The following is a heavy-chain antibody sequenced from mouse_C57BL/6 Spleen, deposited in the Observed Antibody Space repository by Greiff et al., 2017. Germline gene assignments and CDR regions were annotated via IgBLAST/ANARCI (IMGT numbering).Heavy chain of an antibody. CDR2: INPYNGDT. CDR3: ARGYVSSPYYYAMDY. CDR1: DYSFTGYF. J-gene: IGHJ4*01. V-gene: IGHV1-20*01. Sequence: VHVKQSGPELVKPGDSVKISCKASDYSFTGYFMNWVMQSHGKSLEWIGRINPYNGDTFYNQKFKGKATLTVYKSSRTAHMELRSLTSEDSAVYYFARGYVSSPYYYAMDYWGQGTSVTVSS. D-gene: IGHD1-1*01.